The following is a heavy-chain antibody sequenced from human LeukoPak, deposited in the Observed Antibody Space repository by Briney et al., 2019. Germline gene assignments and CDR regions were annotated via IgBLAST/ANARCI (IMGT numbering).Heavy chain of an antibody. D-gene: IGHD6-13*01. CDR2: ISERSSNI. Sequence: GGSLRLSCAASGFTFSSYSMNWVRQAPGKGLEWVSFISERSSNIYYADSVKGRFTISRDNPKNSVYLQMNSLRAEDTAVYYCARDVLAAAGPFWGQGTLVTVSS. J-gene: IGHJ4*02. CDR1: GFTFSSYS. V-gene: IGHV3-48*01. CDR3: ARDVLAAAGPF.